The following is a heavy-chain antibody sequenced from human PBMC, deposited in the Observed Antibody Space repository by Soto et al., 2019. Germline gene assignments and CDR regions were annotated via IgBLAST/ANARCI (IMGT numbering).Heavy chain of an antibody. V-gene: IGHV4-4*02. CDR3: ARDYGIAAAADPYYYYGMDV. J-gene: IGHJ6*02. D-gene: IGHD6-13*01. CDR1: GGSISSSNW. Sequence: QVQLQESGPGLVKPSGTLSLTCAVSGGSISSSNWWSWVRQPPGKGLEWIGEIYHSGSTNYNPSLKMRVTISVDKSKNQFSLKLSSVTAADTAVYYCARDYGIAAAADPYYYYGMDVWCQGTTVTVSS. CDR2: IYHSGST.